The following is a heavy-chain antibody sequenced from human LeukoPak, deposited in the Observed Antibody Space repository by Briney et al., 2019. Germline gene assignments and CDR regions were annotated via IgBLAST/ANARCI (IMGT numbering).Heavy chain of an antibody. J-gene: IGHJ1*01. CDR3: ARPPRGYSGYGRFLQH. D-gene: IGHD5-12*01. Sequence: SETLSLTCAVSDGSISRYLWSWIRQPAGKGLEWLGRIHTSGTTTYSPSFQSRVTMSMDTSKKQISLKLSSVTAADTAVYYCARPPRGYSGYGRFLQHWGQGTLVTVSS. CDR1: DGSISRYL. V-gene: IGHV4-4*07. CDR2: IHTSGTT.